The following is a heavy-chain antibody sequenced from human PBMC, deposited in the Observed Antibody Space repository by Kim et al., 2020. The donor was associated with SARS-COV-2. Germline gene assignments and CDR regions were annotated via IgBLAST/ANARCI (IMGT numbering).Heavy chain of an antibody. V-gene: IGHV3-11*04. Sequence: GGSLRLSCAASGFTFRDYYMNWIRQAPGKGLEWVSYISSSVSLMYYADSVKGRFTVSRDNAKNSLYLQMNSLRAEDTAVYYCATSGQLVHGGGLGYYYGMDVWGQGTTVTVSS. CDR1: GFTFRDYY. CDR3: ATSGQLVHGGGLGYYYGMDV. J-gene: IGHJ6*02. D-gene: IGHD6-13*01. CDR2: ISSSVSLM.